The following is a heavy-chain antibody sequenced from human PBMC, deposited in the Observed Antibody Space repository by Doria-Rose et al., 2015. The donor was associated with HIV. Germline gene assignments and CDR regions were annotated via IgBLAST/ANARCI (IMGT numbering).Heavy chain of an antibody. CDR2: IFSDDEV. J-gene: IGHJ4*02. CDR3: ARIKSSRWYHKYYFDF. V-gene: IGHV2-26*01. CDR1: GVSLSSPGMG. Sequence: QVTLKESGPVLVKPTETLTLTCTVSGVSLSSPGMGVSWIRQPPGKALEWFANIFSDDEVSYNASLKSRLTISRCTSKCQVVLTMTDMDPVDTATYYCARIKSSRWYHKYYFDFWGQGTLVIVSA. D-gene: IGHD6-13*01.